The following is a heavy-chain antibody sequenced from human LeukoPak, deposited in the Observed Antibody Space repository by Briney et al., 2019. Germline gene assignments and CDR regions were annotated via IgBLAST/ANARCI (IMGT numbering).Heavy chain of an antibody. J-gene: IGHJ4*02. CDR1: GGSFSGYY. CDR3: AREGELDYWGGDCPPKNVY. V-gene: IGHV4-34*01. Sequence: SETLSLTCAVYGGSFSGYYWSWIRQPPGKGLEWIGEIYHSGSTNYNPSLKSRVTISVDTSKNQFSLKLSSVTAADTAVYYCAREGELDYWGGDCPPKNVYGGQEPRATVSS. D-gene: IGHD2-21*02. CDR2: IYHSGST.